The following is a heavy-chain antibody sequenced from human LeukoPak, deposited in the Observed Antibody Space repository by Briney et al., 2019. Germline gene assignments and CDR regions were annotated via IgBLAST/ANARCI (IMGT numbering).Heavy chain of an antibody. CDR1: GFTFSSYW. CDR2: MKQDGSEK. J-gene: IGHJ6*02. V-gene: IGHV3-7*01. D-gene: IGHD3-16*01. CDR3: AREGGYQYYYAMDV. Sequence: PGGSLRLSCAASGFTFSSYWMSWVRQAPGKGLEWVANMKQDGSEKYYVDSVKGRFTISRDNAKNSVYLQMNSLRAEDAAVYYCAREGGYQYYYAMDVWGQGTTVTVSS.